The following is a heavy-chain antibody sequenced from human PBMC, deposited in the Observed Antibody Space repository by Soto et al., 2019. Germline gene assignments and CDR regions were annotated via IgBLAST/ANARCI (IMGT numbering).Heavy chain of an antibody. V-gene: IGHV1-18*01. CDR2: ISFYNGHT. J-gene: IGHJ4*02. D-gene: IGHD6-19*01. CDR3: ASATSIAVAGKET. CDR1: GDTVTKYG. Sequence: QVQLVQSGGEVKKPGASVKVSCKASGDTVTKYGISWVRQAPGQGLAWLGWISFYNGHTNYALKFQDRITFTTDTPTRTASMELRSLTSDDTAVYYFASATSIAVAGKETWGQGTLVTVSS.